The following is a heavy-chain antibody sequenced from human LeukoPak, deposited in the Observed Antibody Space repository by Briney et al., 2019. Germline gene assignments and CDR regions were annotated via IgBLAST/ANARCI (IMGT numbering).Heavy chain of an antibody. CDR3: ARGGWRGLDGYFDL. D-gene: IGHD6-19*01. Sequence: GGSLRLSCAASGFTFSSYAMSWVRQAPGKGLEWVSGFSVSDQTTYYADSVKGRFTISRDNAKNTLYLQMNSLRAEDMAVYYCARGGWRGLDGYFDLWGRGTLVTVSS. V-gene: IGHV3-23*01. CDR1: GFTFSSYA. CDR2: FSVSDQTT. J-gene: IGHJ2*01.